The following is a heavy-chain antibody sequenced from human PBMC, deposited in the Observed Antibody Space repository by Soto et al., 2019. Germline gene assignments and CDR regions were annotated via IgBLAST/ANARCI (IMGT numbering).Heavy chain of an antibody. D-gene: IGHD6-13*01. Sequence: QPLSLTCAISGDSVSSNSAAWNWIRQSPSRGLEWLGRTYYRSKWYNDYAVSVKSRITINPDTSKNQCSLQLNSVTPEDTAVYYCARGLWAAAAGSGIYYYYGMEDWDKGATVTASS. CDR3: ARGLWAAAAGSGIYYYYGMED. J-gene: IGHJ6*04. CDR2: TYYRSKWYN. V-gene: IGHV6-1*01. CDR1: GDSVSSNSAA.